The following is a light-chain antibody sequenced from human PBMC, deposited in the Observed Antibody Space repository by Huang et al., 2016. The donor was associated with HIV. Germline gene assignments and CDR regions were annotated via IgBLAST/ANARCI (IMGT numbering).Light chain of an antibody. V-gene: IGKV3-15*01. Sequence: EIVMTQSPATLSVSPGERVTRSCRANRSVSTNLAWYQQRPGQAPRLLIYGSSTRAPVIPARFSGSGSGTDFSLTISSLQSEDFALYYCHQYNNWLLSFGGGTRVDI. CDR3: HQYNNWLLS. J-gene: IGKJ4*01. CDR2: GSS. CDR1: RSVSTN.